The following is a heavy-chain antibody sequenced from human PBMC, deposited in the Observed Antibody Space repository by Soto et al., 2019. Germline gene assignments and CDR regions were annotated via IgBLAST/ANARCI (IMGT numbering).Heavy chain of an antibody. CDR3: ARPLWRDDYNWGYFDL. CDR2: ISYDGGNK. Sequence: QVQLVESGGGVVRPGRSLRLSCAASGFTFSSYAMHWVRQAPGKGLEWVAVISYDGGNKYYADSVKGRFTISRDNSKNTLYLQMNSLRTEDTAVYYCARPLWRDDYNWGYFDLWGRGTLVTVSS. CDR1: GFTFSSYA. J-gene: IGHJ2*01. V-gene: IGHV3-30-3*01. D-gene: IGHD4-4*01.